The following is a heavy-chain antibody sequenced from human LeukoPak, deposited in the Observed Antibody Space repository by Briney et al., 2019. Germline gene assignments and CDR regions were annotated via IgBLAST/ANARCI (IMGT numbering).Heavy chain of an antibody. CDR3: TSLTTVTSLSAFDI. Sequence: GGSLRLSCAASGFTFSRKTMNWVRQAPGKGLEWVSYISSDGGTIYYADSVRGRLTISRDNAKNSLYLQMNSLRDEDTAVYYCTSLTTVTSLSAFDIWGQGTMVTVSS. CDR1: GFTFSRKT. V-gene: IGHV3-48*02. J-gene: IGHJ3*02. CDR2: ISSDGGTI. D-gene: IGHD4-17*01.